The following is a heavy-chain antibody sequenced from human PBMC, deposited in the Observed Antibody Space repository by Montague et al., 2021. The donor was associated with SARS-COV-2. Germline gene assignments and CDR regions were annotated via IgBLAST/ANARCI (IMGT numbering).Heavy chain of an antibody. D-gene: IGHD3-16*02. V-gene: IGHV3-21*01. J-gene: IGHJ5*02. CDR2: ISSSSSYI. CDR3: ARDDYVWGSYRYSQYNWFDP. Sequence: LSLSFAASGFTFSSYSMNWVRQAPGKGLEWVSSISSSSSYIYYADSVKGRFTISRDNAKNSLYLQMNSLRAEDTAVYYCARDDYVWGSYRYSQYNWFDPWGQGALVTVSS. CDR1: GFTFSSYS.